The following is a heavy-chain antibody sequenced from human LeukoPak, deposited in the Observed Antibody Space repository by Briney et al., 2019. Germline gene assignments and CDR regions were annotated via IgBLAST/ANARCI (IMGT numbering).Heavy chain of an antibody. Sequence: SETLSLTCTVSGGSISSYYWSWIRQPPGKGLEWIGEINHSGSTNYNPSLKSRVTISVDTSKNQFSLKLSSVTAADTAMYYCAKDFDRPYYFDYWGQGTLVTVSS. CDR1: GGSISSYY. J-gene: IGHJ4*02. V-gene: IGHV4-34*01. CDR2: INHSGST. D-gene: IGHD3-9*01. CDR3: AKDFDRPYYFDY.